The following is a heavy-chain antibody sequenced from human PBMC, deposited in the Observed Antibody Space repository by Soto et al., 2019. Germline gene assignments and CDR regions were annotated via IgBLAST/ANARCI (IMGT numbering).Heavy chain of an antibody. CDR2: IYTSGST. D-gene: IGHD3-22*01. CDR1: GGSISSYY. CDR3: ATQMENYYDSSGYYSNWFDP. J-gene: IGHJ5*02. Sequence: PSETLSLTCTVSGGSISSYYWSWIRQPAGKGLEWIGRIYTSGSTNYNPSLKSRVTMSVDTSKNQFSLKLSSVTAADTAVYYCATQMENYYDSSGYYSNWFDPWGQGTLVTAPQ. V-gene: IGHV4-4*07.